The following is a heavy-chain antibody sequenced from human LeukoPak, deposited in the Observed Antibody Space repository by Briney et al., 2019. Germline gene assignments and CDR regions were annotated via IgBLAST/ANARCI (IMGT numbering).Heavy chain of an antibody. D-gene: IGHD3-16*01. CDR3: AKDPGGAAGRGSSDY. J-gene: IGHJ4*02. CDR2: ISGSGGST. V-gene: IGHV3-23*01. CDR1: GFTFGSYA. Sequence: PGGSLRLSCAASGFTFGSYAMSWVRQTPGKGLEWVSAISGSGGSTYYADSVKGRFTISRDNSKNTLYLQMNSLRAEDTAVYYCAKDPGGAAGRGSSDYWGQGTLVTVSS.